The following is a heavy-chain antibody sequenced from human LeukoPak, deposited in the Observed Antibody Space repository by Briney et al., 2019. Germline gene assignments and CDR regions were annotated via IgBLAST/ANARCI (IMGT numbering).Heavy chain of an antibody. CDR2: ISSSSSYI. J-gene: IGHJ4*02. Sequence: GGSLRLSCAASGFTFSSYSMNWVRQAPGKGLEWVSSISSSSSYIYYADSVKGRFTISRDNSKNTLYLQMNSLRAEDTAVYYSAKDQEPLNFDYWGQGTLVTVSS. V-gene: IGHV3-21*04. CDR1: GFTFSSYS. D-gene: IGHD1-26*01. CDR3: AKDQEPLNFDY.